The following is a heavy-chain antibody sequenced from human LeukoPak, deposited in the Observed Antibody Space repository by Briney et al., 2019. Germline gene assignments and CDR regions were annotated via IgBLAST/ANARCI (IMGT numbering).Heavy chain of an antibody. J-gene: IGHJ4*02. Sequence: SETLSLTCTVSGYSISSGYYWGWIRQPPGKGLEWIGNIFHSGSTYYNPSLKSRVTISVDTSKNQFSLKLTSGTAADTAVYYCARVVSMTMIVVIPLYFDYWGQGTLVTVSS. CDR2: IFHSGST. CDR1: GYSISSGYY. D-gene: IGHD3-22*01. V-gene: IGHV4-38-2*02. CDR3: ARVVSMTMIVVIPLYFDY.